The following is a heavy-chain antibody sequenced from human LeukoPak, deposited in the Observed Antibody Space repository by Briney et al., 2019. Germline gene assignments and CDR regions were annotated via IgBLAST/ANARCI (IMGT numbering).Heavy chain of an antibody. Sequence: PWGPLRLSCAASGFTFSDYYTSWFRQAPGKGVEWVTYISSSGSSRYYADSVKGRFTISRDNARNSLYLQMNSLRAEDTAVYYCVRSSSGSLGGSWGQGTLVTVSS. CDR1: GFTFSDYY. V-gene: IGHV3-11*01. CDR3: VRSSSGSLGGS. J-gene: IGHJ5*02. D-gene: IGHD6-19*01. CDR2: ISSSGSSR.